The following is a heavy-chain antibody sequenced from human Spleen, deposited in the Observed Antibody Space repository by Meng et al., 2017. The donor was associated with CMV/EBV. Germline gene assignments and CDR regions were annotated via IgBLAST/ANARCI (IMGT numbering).Heavy chain of an antibody. Sequence: ASVKVSCKASEYTFIDHHMHWVRQAPGQGLEWMGWINPYSGDTKYAQKFQGRVTMTRDTSISTAYMELSRLRSDDTAVYYCARSYDFWSGYYTDAFDIWGQGTMVTVSS. CDR1: EYTFIDHH. V-gene: IGHV1-2*02. J-gene: IGHJ3*02. D-gene: IGHD3-3*01. CDR3: ARSYDFWSGYYTDAFDI. CDR2: INPYSGDT.